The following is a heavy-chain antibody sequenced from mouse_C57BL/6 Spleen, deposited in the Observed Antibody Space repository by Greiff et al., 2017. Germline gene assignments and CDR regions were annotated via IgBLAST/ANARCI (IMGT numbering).Heavy chain of an antibody. J-gene: IGHJ4*01. CDR3: ARGSTSDAMDY. CDR1: GYTFTSYW. V-gene: IGHV1-50*01. Sequence: QVQLKQPGAELVKPGASVKLSCKASGYTFTSYWMQWVKQRPGQGLEWIGEIDPSDSYTNYNQKFKGKATLTVDTSSSTAYMQLSSLTSEDSAVYYCARGSTSDAMDYWGQGTSVTVSS. CDR2: IDPSDSYT. D-gene: IGHD2-13*01.